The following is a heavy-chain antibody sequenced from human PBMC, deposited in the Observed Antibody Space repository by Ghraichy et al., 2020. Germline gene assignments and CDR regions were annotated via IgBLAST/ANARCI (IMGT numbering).Heavy chain of an antibody. CDR3: ARVGGSTIFGNF. J-gene: IGHJ4*02. CDR1: GFSFSTYS. Sequence: GGSLRLSCAASGFSFSTYSMNWVRQAPGKGLEWVSSISSSSGSYTHYGDSVKGRFTISRDNAKNSLYLQMNSLRAEDTAVYYCARVGGSTIFGNFWGQGTLVTVSS. V-gene: IGHV3-21*01. CDR2: ISSSSGSYT. D-gene: IGHD3-3*01.